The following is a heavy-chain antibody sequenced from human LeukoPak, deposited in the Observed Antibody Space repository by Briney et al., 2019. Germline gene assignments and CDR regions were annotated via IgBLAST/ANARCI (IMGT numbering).Heavy chain of an antibody. V-gene: IGHV3-74*01. J-gene: IGHJ1*01. Sequence: GGSLRLSCAAPGFTFSPYWMHWVRQAPGKGLVWVSRIKSDGGTNYADSVKGRFTISRDNAKKTVSLQMNSLRPEDTGVYYCARAPSEIGGYYPEYFRHWGQGTLVTVSS. CDR2: IKSDGGT. CDR1: GFTFSPYW. CDR3: ARAPSEIGGYYPEYFRH. D-gene: IGHD3-22*01.